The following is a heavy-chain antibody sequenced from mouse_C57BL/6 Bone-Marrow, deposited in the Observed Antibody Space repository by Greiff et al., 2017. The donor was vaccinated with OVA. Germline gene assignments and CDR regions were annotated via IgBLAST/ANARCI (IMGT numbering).Heavy chain of an antibody. CDR1: GYTFTSYW. J-gene: IGHJ3*01. V-gene: IGHV1-50*01. D-gene: IGHD2-4*01. CDR2: IDPSDSYT. CDR3: ARAHYDSWFAY. Sequence: QVQLQQPGAELVKPGASVKLSCKASGYTFTSYWMQWVKQRPGQGLEWIGEIDPSDSYTNYNQKFKGKATLTVDTSSSTAYMQLSSLTSVDSAVYYCARAHYDSWFAYWGQGTLVTVSA.